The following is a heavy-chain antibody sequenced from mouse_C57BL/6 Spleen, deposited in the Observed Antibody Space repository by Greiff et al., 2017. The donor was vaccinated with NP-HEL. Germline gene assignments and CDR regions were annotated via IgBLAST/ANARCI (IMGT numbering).Heavy chain of an antibody. CDR2: ISGGGGNT. Sequence: DVQLVESGGGLVKPGGSLKLSCAASGFTFSSYTMSWVRQTPEKRLEWVATISGGGGNTYYPDSVKGRFTISRDNAKNTLYLQMSSLRSEDTALYYCARQGWLLRGWYFDVWGTGTTVTVSS. CDR1: GFTFSSYT. CDR3: ARQGWLLRGWYFDV. D-gene: IGHD2-3*01. J-gene: IGHJ1*03. V-gene: IGHV5-9*01.